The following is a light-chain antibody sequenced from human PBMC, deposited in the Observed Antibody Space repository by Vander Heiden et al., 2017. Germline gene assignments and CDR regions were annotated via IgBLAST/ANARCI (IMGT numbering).Light chain of an antibody. V-gene: IGKV1-39*01. CDR3: QQTYNMRT. J-gene: IGKJ1*01. CDR1: QSISNF. CDR2: AAS. Sequence: DIQMTQSPSSLSASVGDRVTITCRASQSISNFLNWYQQKPGKAPKFLIYAASSLQSGVPSRFSGRGSGTDFTLTINSLQPEDFAIYYCQQTYNMRTFGQGTKVEIK.